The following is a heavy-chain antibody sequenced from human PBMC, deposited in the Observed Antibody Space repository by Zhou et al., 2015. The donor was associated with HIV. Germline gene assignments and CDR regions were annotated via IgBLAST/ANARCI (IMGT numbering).Heavy chain of an antibody. CDR1: GGTFSSYT. J-gene: IGHJ6*02. D-gene: IGHD3-10*01. V-gene: IGHV1-69*02. CDR3: ARRTGSMVRGTVGMDV. CDR2: IIPILGIA. Sequence: QVQLVQSGAEVKKPGSSVKVSCKASGGTFSSYTISWVRQAPGQGLEWMGRIIPILGIANYAQKFQGRVTITADKSTSTAYMELSSLRSEDTAVYYCARRTGSMVRGTVGMDVWGQGTTVTVSS.